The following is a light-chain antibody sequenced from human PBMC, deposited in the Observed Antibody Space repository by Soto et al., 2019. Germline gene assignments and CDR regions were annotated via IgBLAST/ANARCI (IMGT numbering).Light chain of an antibody. CDR3: SSYTSSSTVV. CDR1: SSDVGGYNY. CDR2: DVS. Sequence: QSVLTQPASVSGSPGQSFTISCTGTSSDVGGYNYVSWYQQHPGKAPKLMIYDVSNRPSGVSKRFCGSKCGNTASLTISGLQAEDEADYYCSSYTSSSTVVFGGGTKLTVL. V-gene: IGLV2-14*01. J-gene: IGLJ2*01.